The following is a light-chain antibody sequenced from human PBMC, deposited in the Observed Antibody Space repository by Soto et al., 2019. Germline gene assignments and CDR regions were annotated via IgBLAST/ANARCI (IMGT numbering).Light chain of an antibody. V-gene: IGKV1-39*01. CDR2: ASS. Sequence: DIQMTQSPSSLSASVGDRVTITCRASQTIIRYLNWYQQKPGRAPNLLIYASSSLQSGVPSRFSGSVSGTEFTLTISSLQPKDVVTYYCQQSYSTLFTFGPGIEVVIK. J-gene: IGKJ3*01. CDR1: QTIIRY. CDR3: QQSYSTLFT.